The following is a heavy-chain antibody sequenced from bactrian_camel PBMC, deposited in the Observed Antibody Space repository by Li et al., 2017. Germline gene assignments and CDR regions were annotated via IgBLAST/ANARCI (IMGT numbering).Heavy chain of an antibody. CDR1: GYTASTYC. Sequence: HVQLVESGGGSVQAGGSLRLSCAASGYTASTYCMGWFRSAPGKEREGVAVIDSDGGIMYADSVKGRFTISRDNAKNTVTLQMNRLKLEDTAVYYCAAAKFGNARAVIAGLYNRDTYWGQGTQVTVS. CDR3: AAAKFGNARAVIAGLYNRDTY. J-gene: IGHJ4*01. D-gene: IGHD1*01. CDR2: IDSDGGI. V-gene: IGHV3S53*01.